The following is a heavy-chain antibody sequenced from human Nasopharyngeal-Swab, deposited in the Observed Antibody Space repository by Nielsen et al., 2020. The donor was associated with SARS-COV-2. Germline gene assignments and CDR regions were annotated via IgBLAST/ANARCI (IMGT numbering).Heavy chain of an antibody. CDR3: ARDLSGYYYTMVV. Sequence: GESLKISCAASGFTVSSNCMTWVRQAPGKGLEWVSVIYSGGYTYYADAVKGRFTISRDNSKNTLYLQINSLRAEDTAVYYFARDLSGYYYTMVVFGLVTPVTASS. CDR1: GFTVSSNC. CDR2: IYSGGYT. D-gene: IGHD3-3*02. J-gene: IGHJ6*02. V-gene: IGHV3-53*01.